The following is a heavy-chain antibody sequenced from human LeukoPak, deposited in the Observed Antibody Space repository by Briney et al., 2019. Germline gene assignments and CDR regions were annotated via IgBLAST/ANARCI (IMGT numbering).Heavy chain of an antibody. D-gene: IGHD3-10*01. CDR1: GYTYSDHY. Sequence: ASVKISCKASGYTYSDHYMHWVRQAPGKGLEWMGRGDTEDGETIYAENFHGRVIITADTSTNTAYMELSSLRSEDTAVYYCATDRIDYGSGRRCYMDVWGKGTTVTVSS. J-gene: IGHJ6*03. CDR3: ATDRIDYGSGRRCYMDV. CDR2: GDTEDGET. V-gene: IGHV1-69-2*01.